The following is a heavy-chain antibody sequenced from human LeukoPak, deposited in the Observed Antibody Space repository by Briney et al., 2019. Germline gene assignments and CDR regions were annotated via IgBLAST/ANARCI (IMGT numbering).Heavy chain of an antibody. Sequence: ASVKVSCKASGYTFASYGISWVRQATGQGLEWMGWMNPNSGNTGYAQKFQGRVTITRNTSISTAYMELSSLRSEDTAVYYCARGSSIAAAGTGHDYWGQGTLVTVSS. V-gene: IGHV1-8*03. CDR2: MNPNSGNT. CDR3: ARGSSIAAAGTGHDY. D-gene: IGHD6-13*01. J-gene: IGHJ4*02. CDR1: GYTFASYG.